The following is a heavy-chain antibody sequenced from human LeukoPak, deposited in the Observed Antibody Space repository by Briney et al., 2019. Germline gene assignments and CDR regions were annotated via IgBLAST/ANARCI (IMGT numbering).Heavy chain of an antibody. D-gene: IGHD3-10*01. CDR3: ATPHYYGSGSYGWFDP. CDR1: GYTFTSYG. V-gene: IGHV1-18*01. CDR2: ISAYNGNT. J-gene: IGHJ5*02. Sequence: GASVRVSCKASGYTFTSYGISWVRQAPGQGLEWMGWISAYNGNTNYAQKFQGRVTMTEDTSTDTAYMELSSLRSEDTAVYYCATPHYYGSGSYGWFDPWGQGTLVTVSS.